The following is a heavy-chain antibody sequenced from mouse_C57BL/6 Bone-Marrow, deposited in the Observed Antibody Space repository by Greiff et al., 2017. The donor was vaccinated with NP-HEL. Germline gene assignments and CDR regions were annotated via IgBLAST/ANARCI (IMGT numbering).Heavy chain of an antibody. V-gene: IGHV1-82*01. J-gene: IGHJ4*01. D-gene: IGHD1-1*01. CDR3: ARSRVITTVVAGAMDD. CDR1: GYAFSSSW. CDR2: IYPGDGDT. Sequence: VQLQHSGPELVKPGASVKIPCKASGYAFSSSWMNWVKQRPGKGLEWIGRIYPGDGDTNYNGKFKGKATLTADKSSSTAYMQLSSLTSEDSAVYFCARSRVITTVVAGAMDDWGKGTSVTVSS.